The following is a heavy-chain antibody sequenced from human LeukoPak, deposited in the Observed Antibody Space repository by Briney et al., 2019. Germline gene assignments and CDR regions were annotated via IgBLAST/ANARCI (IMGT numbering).Heavy chain of an antibody. CDR1: EFSVGSNY. CDR3: ARGPNGYHNT. V-gene: IGHV3-66*01. D-gene: IGHD5-24*01. CDR2: IYSGGST. J-gene: IGHJ4*02. Sequence: GGSLRLSCAASEFSVGSNYMTWVRQAPGKGLEWVSLIYSGGSTNYTDSVKGRVTTSTDKSKNTLYLQMNSLRAEDTAVDYCARGPNGYHNTGGQGTLVSVSS.